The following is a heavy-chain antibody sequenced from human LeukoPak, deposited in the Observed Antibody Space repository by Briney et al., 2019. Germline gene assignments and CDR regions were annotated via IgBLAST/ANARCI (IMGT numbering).Heavy chain of an antibody. J-gene: IGHJ4*02. CDR2: ISGDGGST. D-gene: IGHD5-18*01. V-gene: IGHV3-43*02. Sequence: PGGSLRLSCAASAFTSDNHATHWVRHAPGEGLEWVSLISGDGGSTYYADSVKGRFTISRDNSKNSLYLQMNSLRTEDTALYYCATRGYSYALDYWGQGTLVTVSS. CDR1: AFTSDNHA. CDR3: ATRGYSYALDY.